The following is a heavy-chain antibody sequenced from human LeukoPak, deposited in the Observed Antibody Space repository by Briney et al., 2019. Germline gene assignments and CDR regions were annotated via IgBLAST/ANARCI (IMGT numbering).Heavy chain of an antibody. Sequence: PSETLSLTCAVSGGSISSSNWWSWVRQPPGKGLEWIGEIYHSGTTNYNPSLKSRVTISVDKSNNQFSLKLSSVTAADTAVYYCARDRGDYNSSGYYFDYWGQGTLVTVSS. CDR1: GGSISSSNW. D-gene: IGHD3-22*01. CDR2: IYHSGTT. J-gene: IGHJ4*02. CDR3: ARDRGDYNSSGYYFDY. V-gene: IGHV4-4*02.